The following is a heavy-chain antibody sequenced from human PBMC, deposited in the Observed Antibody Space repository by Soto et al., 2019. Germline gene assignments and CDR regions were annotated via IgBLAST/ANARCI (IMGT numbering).Heavy chain of an antibody. CDR1: GGSFSDFY. J-gene: IGHJ6*03. V-gene: IGHV4-34*02. CDR2: LNHYGSS. CDR3: AIGVLFWYMDV. D-gene: IGHD3-10*01. Sequence: QVHLQQWGAGLLKPSETLSLTCAVYGGSFSDFYWSWIRQPPGKGLEWIGELNHYGSSNYNPSLTSRVTISVDPSKSQFSLNLSSVTAADTAVYYCAIGVLFWYMDVWGKGTTVTVSS.